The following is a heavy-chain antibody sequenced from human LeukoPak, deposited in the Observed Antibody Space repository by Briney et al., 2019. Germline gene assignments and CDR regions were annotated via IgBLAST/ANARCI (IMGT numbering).Heavy chain of an antibody. V-gene: IGHV4-59*01. CDR2: IYYSGST. CDR3: ARDPYGDYYFDY. CDR1: GGSMSHYY. Sequence: SETLSLTCTVSGGSMSHYYWSWIRQPPGKGLEWLGYIYYSGSTNYNPSLKSRVTISVDTSKIQFSLKLSSVTAADTAVYYCARDPYGDYYFDYWGQGTLVTVSS. D-gene: IGHD4-17*01. J-gene: IGHJ4*02.